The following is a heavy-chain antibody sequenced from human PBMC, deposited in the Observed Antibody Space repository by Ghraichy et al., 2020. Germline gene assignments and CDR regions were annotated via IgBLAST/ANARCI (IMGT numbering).Heavy chain of an antibody. CDR3: ARGGRGVYNYY. CDR1: GFSVSDNH. CDR2: FYPGGST. J-gene: IGHJ4*01. Sequence: ETLSLTCAASGFSVSDNHMSWVRQTPGKGLEWVSVFYPGGSTYYTDSVRGRFTITTDTSTNTLYLQMTNLRAEDTAVYHCARGGRGVYNYYWGQGTLVTVSS. V-gene: IGHV3-53*01. D-gene: IGHD5-24*01.